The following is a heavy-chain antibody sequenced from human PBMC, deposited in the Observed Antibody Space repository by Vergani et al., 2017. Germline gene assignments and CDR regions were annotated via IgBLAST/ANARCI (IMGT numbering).Heavy chain of an antibody. J-gene: IGHJ4*02. CDR2: IKEDGGET. V-gene: IGHV3-7*04. CDR1: GFTFSNYW. Sequence: EVQLVESGGGLVQPGGSLRLSCVASGFTFSNYWMSWVRVRQCPVKGLGGVAYIKEDGGETYDVDSVNGRFTISRDNAKNSLYLQMNSLRVEDTAVYYFVMDTDAFDYWGQGTLVTVSS. CDR3: VMDTDAFDY.